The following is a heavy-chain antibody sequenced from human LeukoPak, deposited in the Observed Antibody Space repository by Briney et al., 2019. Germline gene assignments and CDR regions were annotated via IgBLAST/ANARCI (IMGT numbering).Heavy chain of an antibody. J-gene: IGHJ3*02. D-gene: IGHD6-25*01. CDR2: IIPIFGTA. CDR3: ARDVGSVGGAFDI. Sequence: GASVKVSCKAFGGTFSSYAISWVRQAPGQGLEWMGGIIPIFGTANYAQKFQGRVTITTDESTSTAYMELSSLRSEDTAVYYCARDVGSVGGAFDIWGQGTMVTVSS. V-gene: IGHV1-69*05. CDR1: GGTFSSYA.